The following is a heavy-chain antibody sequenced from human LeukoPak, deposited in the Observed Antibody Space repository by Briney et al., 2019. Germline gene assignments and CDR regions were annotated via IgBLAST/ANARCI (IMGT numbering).Heavy chain of an antibody. Sequence: PGGSLRLSCAASGFTFSSSAMSWVRQAPGKGLEWVSAISNNGGYTYYADSVQGRFTISRDNSKSTLCLQMNSLRAEDTAVYYCASRSYDSIGYYFVYWGQGTLVTVSS. V-gene: IGHV3-23*01. J-gene: IGHJ4*02. CDR2: ISNNGGYT. D-gene: IGHD3-22*01. CDR1: GFTFSSSA. CDR3: ASRSYDSIGYYFVY.